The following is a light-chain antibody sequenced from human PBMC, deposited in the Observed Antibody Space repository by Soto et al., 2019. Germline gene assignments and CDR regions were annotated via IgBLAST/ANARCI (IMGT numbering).Light chain of an antibody. CDR3: QQYNDWPRA. J-gene: IGKJ5*01. V-gene: IGKV3-15*01. CDR1: QSVSIN. CDR2: GAS. Sequence: EIVMTQSPATLSMSPGEGATLSCRASQSVSINLAWYQQKPGQAPTLLIYGASTRATGIPARSSGSGSGPEFTLTISSLQSEECAVYYCQQYNDWPRAFGHGTRLEIK.